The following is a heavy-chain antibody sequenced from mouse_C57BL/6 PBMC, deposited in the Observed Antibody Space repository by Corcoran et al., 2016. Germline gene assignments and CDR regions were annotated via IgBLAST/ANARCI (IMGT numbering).Heavy chain of an antibody. Sequence: QIQLVQSGPELKKPGETVKISCKASGYTFTTYGMSWVKQAPGKGLKWMGWINTYSGVPTYADDFKGRFAFSLETSASTAYLQINNLKNEDTATYFCARRLTRYFDYWGQGTTLTVSS. V-gene: IGHV9-3*01. CDR3: ARRLTRYFDY. CDR2: INTYSGVP. CDR1: GYTFTTYG. J-gene: IGHJ2*01. D-gene: IGHD3-2*02.